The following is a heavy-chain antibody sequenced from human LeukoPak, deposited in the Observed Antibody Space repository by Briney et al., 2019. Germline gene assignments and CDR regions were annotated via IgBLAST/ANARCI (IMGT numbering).Heavy chain of an antibody. J-gene: IGHJ4*02. Sequence: PGGSLRLSCAASGFTFSDYSMNWVRQAPGKGLEWISYIGIDSGNTNHADSVKGRFTISGDKAKNSLYLQMNSLRVEDTAVYYCARDYEYACDNWGQGTLVTVSS. CDR2: IGIDSGNT. CDR3: ARDYEYACDN. D-gene: IGHD5-12*01. CDR1: GFTFSDYS. V-gene: IGHV3-48*01.